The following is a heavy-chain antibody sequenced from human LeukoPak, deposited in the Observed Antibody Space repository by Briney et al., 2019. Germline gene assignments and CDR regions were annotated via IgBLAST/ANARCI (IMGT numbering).Heavy chain of an antibody. CDR3: ARVEGGSYMNY. CDR2: IYHGGNT. J-gene: IGHJ4*02. D-gene: IGHD1-26*01. V-gene: IGHV4-38-2*02. Sequence: SETLSLTCTVSGYSISSGYYWGWIRQPPGKGLEWIGNIYHGGNTYYNPSLKSRVTISVDTSKNQFSLKLSFVTAADTAVYYCARVEGGSYMNYWGQGTLVTVSS. CDR1: GYSISSGYY.